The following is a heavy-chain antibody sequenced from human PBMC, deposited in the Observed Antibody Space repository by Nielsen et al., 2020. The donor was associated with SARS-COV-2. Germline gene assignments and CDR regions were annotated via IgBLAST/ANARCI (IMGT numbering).Heavy chain of an antibody. CDR1: GYTFISYS. CDR3: AKSRYSYGNYFDY. CDR2: FDPEDGET. D-gene: IGHD5-18*01. Sequence: ASVKVSCKASGYTFISYSMHWVRQAPGKGLEWMGGFDPEDGETIYAQKFQGRVTMTEDTSTDTAYMELSSLRSEDTAVYYCAKSRYSYGNYFDYWGQGTLVTVSS. V-gene: IGHV1-24*01. J-gene: IGHJ4*02.